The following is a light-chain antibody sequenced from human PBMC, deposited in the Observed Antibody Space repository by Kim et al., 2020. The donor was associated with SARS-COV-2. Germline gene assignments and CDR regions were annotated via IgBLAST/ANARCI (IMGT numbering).Light chain of an antibody. CDR3: QQYTSYRT. V-gene: IGKV1-5*03. Sequence: GDGVTITCRASQNIGDWLAGYQQKPGEAPKLLIYKASSLEGGVPSRFSGSGSGTEFTLTISSLQPDDFATYYCQQYTSYRTFGQGTKVDIK. CDR1: QNIGDW. CDR2: KAS. J-gene: IGKJ1*01.